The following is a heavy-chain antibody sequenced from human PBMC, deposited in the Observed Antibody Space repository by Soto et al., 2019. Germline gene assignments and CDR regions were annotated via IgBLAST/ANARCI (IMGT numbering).Heavy chain of an antibody. D-gene: IGHD6-19*01. Sequence: ASVKVSCKASGYTFTSYYMHWVRQAPGQGLEWMGIINPSGGSTSYAQKFQGRGTMTRDTSTSTVYMELSSLRSEDTAVYYCARDFGAEAGYMVGYYYGMDVWGQGSTFTASS. J-gene: IGHJ6*02. CDR3: ARDFGAEAGYMVGYYYGMDV. CDR1: GYTFTSYY. CDR2: INPSGGST. V-gene: IGHV1-46*01.